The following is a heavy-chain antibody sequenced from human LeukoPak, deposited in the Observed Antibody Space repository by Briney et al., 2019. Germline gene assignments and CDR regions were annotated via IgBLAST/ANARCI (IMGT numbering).Heavy chain of an antibody. CDR1: GGSISNSAYY. V-gene: IGHV4-39*01. CDR2: IYYNGAA. Sequence: SETLSLTCSVSGGSISNSAYYWGWVRQPPGRGLESIGNIYYNGAAYYKPSLKSRVTISVDTSKNQFSLQLSSVTAADTAVYYCARPRNNWFDPWGQGTLVTVSS. CDR3: ARPRNNWFDP. J-gene: IGHJ5*02.